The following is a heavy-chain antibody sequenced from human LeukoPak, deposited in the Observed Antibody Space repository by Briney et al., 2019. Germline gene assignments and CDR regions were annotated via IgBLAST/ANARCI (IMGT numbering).Heavy chain of an antibody. Sequence: GGSLRLSCAASGFTFDDYAMHWVRQAPGKGLEWVSGISWNSGSIGYADSVKGRFTISRDNAKNSLYLQMNSLRAEDTALYYCAKAGGYSYGYYSYWGQGTLVTVSS. CDR3: AKAGGYSYGYYSY. CDR2: ISWNSGSI. J-gene: IGHJ4*02. D-gene: IGHD5-18*01. V-gene: IGHV3-9*01. CDR1: GFTFDDYA.